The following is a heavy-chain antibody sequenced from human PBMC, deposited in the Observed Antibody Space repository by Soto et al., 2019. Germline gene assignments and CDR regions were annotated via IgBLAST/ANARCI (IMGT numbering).Heavy chain of an antibody. D-gene: IGHD4-17*01. CDR1: GYTFAAFF. CDR2: INPTSGAT. J-gene: IGHJ4*02. CDR3: TSDPDDGDYWGYFFDY. V-gene: IGHV1-2*02. Sequence: QVQLVQSGAEVKKPGASVKVSCKTSGYTFAAFFIHWIRQAPGQGLEWMGWINPTSGATVSAQKFQDRVTMTRDTSISTAYMELRGLKSDDTAVYYCTSDPDDGDYWGYFFDYWGQGTPVSVTS.